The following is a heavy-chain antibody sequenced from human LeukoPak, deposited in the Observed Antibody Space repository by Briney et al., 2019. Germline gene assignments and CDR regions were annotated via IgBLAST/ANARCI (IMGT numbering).Heavy chain of an antibody. CDR2: TNPSSGST. V-gene: IGHV1-2*02. D-gene: IGHD3-22*01. CDR3: ARDHGPYYDIPLHY. Sequence: ASVKVSCKASGSTFAGYYVHWVRQAPGQGLEWMGWTNPSSGSTNYVQKFQGRLTMTRDTSISTAYMDLSSLRSDDTAVYYCARDHGPYYDIPLHYWGQGTLVTVSS. CDR1: GSTFAGYY. J-gene: IGHJ4*02.